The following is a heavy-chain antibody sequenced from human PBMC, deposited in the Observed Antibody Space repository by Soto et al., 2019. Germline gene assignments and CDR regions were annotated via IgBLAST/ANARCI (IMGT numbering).Heavy chain of an antibody. CDR2: IYYSGST. D-gene: IGHD2-21*01. CDR1: GGSVSSGSYY. CDR3: ARGFLSPFPKNYYYYYGMDV. J-gene: IGHJ6*02. Sequence: QVQLQESGPGLVKPSETLSLTCTVSGGSVSSGSYYWSWIRQPPGKGLEWIGYIYYSGSTNYNPSLKSRVTISVDTSKNQFSLKLSSVTAADTAVYYCARGFLSPFPKNYYYYYGMDVWGQGTTVTVSS. V-gene: IGHV4-61*01.